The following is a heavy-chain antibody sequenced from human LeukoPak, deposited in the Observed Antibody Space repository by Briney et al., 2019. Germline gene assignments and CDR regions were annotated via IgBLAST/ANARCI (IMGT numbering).Heavy chain of an antibody. CDR1: GFTFFNFV. J-gene: IGHJ4*02. CDR3: AKDSDDSNGPLCFLNF. CDR2: ISGSGGGT. D-gene: IGHD4-11*01. Sequence: PGGSLRPSSAVSGFTFFNFVMNWVRQAPGKGLEFVSGISGSGGGTYYADSVKGRFTISRDNSKNTLYLHMNSLRAEDTAVYYCAKDSDDSNGPLCFLNFWGQGTLVTVSS. V-gene: IGHV3-23*01.